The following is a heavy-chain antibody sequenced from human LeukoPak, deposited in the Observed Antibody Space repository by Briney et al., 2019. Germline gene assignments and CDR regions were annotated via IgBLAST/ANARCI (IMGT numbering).Heavy chain of an antibody. J-gene: IGHJ4*02. Sequence: GESLKISCQGSGYNFPSYWIGWVRQMPGKGLEWMGIIYPGNSDSRYSPSFQGQVTISADKSISTAYLRWSSLKASDTATYFCARHGEMAAIGNFDYWGQGTLVTVS. V-gene: IGHV5-51*01. CDR3: ARHGEMAAIGNFDY. CDR1: GYNFPSYW. D-gene: IGHD5-24*01. CDR2: IYPGNSDS.